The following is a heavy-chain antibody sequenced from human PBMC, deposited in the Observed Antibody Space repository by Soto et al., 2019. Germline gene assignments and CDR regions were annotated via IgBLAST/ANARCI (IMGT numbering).Heavy chain of an antibody. CDR1: GFSLTSGVVG. J-gene: IGHJ4*02. CDR2: IYWDDTK. CDR3: AHRHDYGSGSVFFDY. V-gene: IGHV2-5*02. D-gene: IGHD3-10*01. Sequence: QITLKESGPALVRPTQTLTLTCTFSGFSLTSGVVGVGWIRQPPGKALEWLALIYWDDTKRYTPSLKSRLTITKVTSKSEVVLTMTNMDPADTATYYCAHRHDYGSGSVFFDYWGQGTLVTVTS.